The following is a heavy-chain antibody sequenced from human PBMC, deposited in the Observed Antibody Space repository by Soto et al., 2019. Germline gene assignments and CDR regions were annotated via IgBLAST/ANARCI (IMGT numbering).Heavy chain of an antibody. J-gene: IGHJ4*02. CDR2: IYYNGNT. Sequence: SETLSVTCTVSGGSISNHYWSWIRQPPGKGLEWIGYIYYNGNTNYNPSLKSRVTMSVDTSKNQISLTLSSVTAADTAVYYCARVVPGPQDYTFDYCGQGTLVTVSS. D-gene: IGHD4-4*01. CDR1: GGSISNHY. CDR3: ARVVPGPQDYTFDY. V-gene: IGHV4-59*11.